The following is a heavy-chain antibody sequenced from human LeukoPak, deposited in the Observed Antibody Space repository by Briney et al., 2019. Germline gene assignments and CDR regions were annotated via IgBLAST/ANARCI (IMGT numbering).Heavy chain of an antibody. V-gene: IGHV3-23*01. CDR2: TSSSDDGK. J-gene: IGHJ4*02. Sequence: GGSLRLSCAASGFSVSSNYMNWVRQAPGKGLEWVSATSSSDDGKYYADSVRGRFTISRDNSRNTMYLQMNSLRAEDAAVYYCAKAPVTSCRGAFCYPFDSWGQGTLVTVSS. CDR1: GFSVSSNY. CDR3: AKAPVTSCRGAFCYPFDS. D-gene: IGHD2-15*01.